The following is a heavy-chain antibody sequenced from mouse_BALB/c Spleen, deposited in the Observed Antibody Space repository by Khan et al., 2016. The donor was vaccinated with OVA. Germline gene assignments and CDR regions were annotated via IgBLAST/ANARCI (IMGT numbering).Heavy chain of an antibody. CDR1: GFNIKDTY. J-gene: IGHJ4*01. CDR3: ARGGWSYTMDY. Sequence: VQLKQSGAELVKPGASVKLSCTVPGFNIKDTYMHWVKQRPEQGLEWIGRIDPANGNTKYDPKFQGRATIPADTSSNAAYLQLSSLTSDDTAVYYCARGGWSYTMDYWGQGTSVTVSS. CDR2: IDPANGNT. D-gene: IGHD1-1*02. V-gene: IGHV14-3*02.